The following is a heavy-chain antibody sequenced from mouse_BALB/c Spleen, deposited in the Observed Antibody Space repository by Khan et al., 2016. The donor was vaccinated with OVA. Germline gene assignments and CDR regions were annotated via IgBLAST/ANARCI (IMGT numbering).Heavy chain of an antibody. CDR3: ARTARIKY. J-gene: IGHJ2*01. V-gene: IGHV3-2*02. Sequence: VQLKESGPGLEKPSQSLSLTCTVTGYSITSGYGWNWIRQFPGNNQEWMGYISYSGSTKYKPTIKSRNSIHRDTSKNQFCLQLNSVTTDDTATYYCARTARIKYWGQGTTLTVSS. CDR2: ISYSGST. CDR1: GYSITSGYG. D-gene: IGHD1-2*01.